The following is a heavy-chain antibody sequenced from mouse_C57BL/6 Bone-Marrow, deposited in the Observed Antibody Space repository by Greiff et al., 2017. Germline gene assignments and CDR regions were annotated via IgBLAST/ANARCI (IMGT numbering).Heavy chain of an antibody. CDR3: TTLLNQGGCDY. Sequence: EVQLQQSGAELVRPGASVKLSCTASGFNIKDDYMHWVKQRPEQGLEWIGWIDPENGDTEYASKFQGKATITADTSTNTAYLQLSSLTSEDTAVYYCTTLLNQGGCDYGGQGTTLTVSS. D-gene: IGHD1-3*01. V-gene: IGHV14-4*01. J-gene: IGHJ2*01. CDR2: IDPENGDT. CDR1: GFNIKDDY.